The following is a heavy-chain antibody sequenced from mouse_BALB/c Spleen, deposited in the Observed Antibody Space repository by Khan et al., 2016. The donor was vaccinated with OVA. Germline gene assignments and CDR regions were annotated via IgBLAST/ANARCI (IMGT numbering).Heavy chain of an antibody. CDR2: ISCSGST. D-gene: IGHD1-2*01. CDR1: GYSITSCYG. Sequence: EVQLQESGPGLVKPSQSLSLTCTVSGYSITSCYGWYGLRHFPGNLLELVVFISCSGSTYYHPSLKSRISITRDTSKNQFFLQLNSVTTEDTATYYCARTARIKYWGQGTTLTVSS. J-gene: IGHJ2*01. V-gene: IGHV3-2*02. CDR3: ARTARIKY.